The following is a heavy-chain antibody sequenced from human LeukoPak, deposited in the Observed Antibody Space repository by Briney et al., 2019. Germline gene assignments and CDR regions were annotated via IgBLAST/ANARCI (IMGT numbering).Heavy chain of an antibody. CDR1: GFTFSSYS. J-gene: IGHJ4*02. D-gene: IGHD1-14*01. CDR2: ISSSSSYI. Sequence: GGSLRLSCAASGFTFSSYSMNWVRQAPGKGLEWVSSISSSSSYIYYADSVKGRFTISRDNAKNSLYLQMNSLRAEDTAVYYCARDRAYHYRPLIDYWGQGTLVTVSS. V-gene: IGHV3-21*01. CDR3: ARDRAYHYRPLIDY.